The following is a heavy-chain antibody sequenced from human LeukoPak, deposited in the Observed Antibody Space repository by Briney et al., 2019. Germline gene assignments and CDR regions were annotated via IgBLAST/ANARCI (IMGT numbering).Heavy chain of an antibody. CDR2: IDHSGST. D-gene: IGHD1-1*01. Sequence: SETLSLTCAVYGGSFSGYYWSWIRQPPGKGLEWIGEIDHSGSTNYNPSLKSRVTISVGTSKNQFSLKLSSVTAADTAVYYCASQVRLERRYYYYSMDVWGKGTTVTVSS. CDR1: GGSFSGYY. V-gene: IGHV4-34*01. CDR3: ASQVRLERRYYYYSMDV. J-gene: IGHJ6*03.